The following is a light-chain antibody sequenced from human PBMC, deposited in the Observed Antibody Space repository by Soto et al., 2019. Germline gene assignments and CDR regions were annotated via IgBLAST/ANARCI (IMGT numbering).Light chain of an antibody. Sequence: DIQMSHYPSSLSASLGYIVTITCRASQSISSYLNWYQQKPGKAPKLLIYAASSLQSGVPSRFSGSGSGTDFTLTISSLQPEDFATYYCQQSYTTPPFFGGGSKVDIK. V-gene: IGKV1-39*01. J-gene: IGKJ4*01. CDR1: QSISSY. CDR2: AAS. CDR3: QQSYTTPPF.